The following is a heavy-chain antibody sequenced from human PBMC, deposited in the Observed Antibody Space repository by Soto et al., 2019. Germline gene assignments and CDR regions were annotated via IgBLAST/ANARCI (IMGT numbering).Heavy chain of an antibody. CDR2: IIPIFGTA. CDR1: GGTFSSYA. J-gene: IGHJ6*02. CDR3: ARETYSGSYHYYYSYGMDV. V-gene: IGHV1-69*12. Sequence: QVQLVQSGAEVKKPGSSVKVSCKASGGTFSSYAISWVRQAPGQGLEWMGGIIPIFGTANYAQKFQGRVTITADESTSTAYMELSSLRSEDTAVYYCARETYSGSYHYYYSYGMDVWGQGTTVTVSS. D-gene: IGHD1-26*01.